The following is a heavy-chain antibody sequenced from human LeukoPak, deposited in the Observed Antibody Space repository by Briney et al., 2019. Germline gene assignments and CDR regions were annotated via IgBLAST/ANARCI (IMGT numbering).Heavy chain of an antibody. CDR1: DYSINSGYY. V-gene: IGHV4-38-2*02. J-gene: IGHJ6*03. Sequence: PSETLSLTCTVSDYSINSGYYWDWIRQPPGKGLEWIGSIYHSGSPYYNSSLKSRVTISVDTSKNQFSLKLSSVTAADTAVYYCAREGRYCGGGRCSYMDVWGKGTTVTVSS. CDR3: AREGRYCGGGRCSYMDV. CDR2: IYHSGSP. D-gene: IGHD2-15*01.